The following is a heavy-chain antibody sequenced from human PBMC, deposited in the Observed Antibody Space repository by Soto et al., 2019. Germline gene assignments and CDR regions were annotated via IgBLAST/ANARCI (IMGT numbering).Heavy chain of an antibody. D-gene: IGHD3-3*01. CDR3: ARGGYDFSYYYYYMDV. J-gene: IGHJ6*03. CDR1: GYTFTGYY. V-gene: IGHV1-2*04. CDR2: INPNSGGT. Sequence: QVQLVQSGAEVKKPGASVKVSCKASGYTFTGYYMHWVRQAPGQGLEWMGWINPNSGGTNYAQKFQGWVTMTRDTSISTAYMELSRLRSDDTAVYYCARGGYDFSYYYYYMDVWGKGTTVTASS.